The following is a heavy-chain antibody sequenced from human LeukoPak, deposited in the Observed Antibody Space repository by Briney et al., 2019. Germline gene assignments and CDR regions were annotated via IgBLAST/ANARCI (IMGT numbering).Heavy chain of an antibody. CDR3: ARDNYYGSGNPYGMDV. Sequence: ASVKVSCKASGYTFTSYGISWVRQAPGQGLEWMGWISAYNGNTNYAQKLQGRVTMTTDTSTSTAYMELRSLRSDDTAVYYCARDNYYGSGNPYGMDVWGQGTTVTVSS. D-gene: IGHD3-10*01. J-gene: IGHJ6*02. V-gene: IGHV1-18*01. CDR2: ISAYNGNT. CDR1: GYTFTSYG.